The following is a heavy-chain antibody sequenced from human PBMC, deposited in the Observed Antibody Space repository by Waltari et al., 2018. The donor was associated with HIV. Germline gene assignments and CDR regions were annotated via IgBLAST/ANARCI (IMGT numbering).Heavy chain of an antibody. V-gene: IGHV1-2*02. CDR3: ARARDDYYDSSGRNWFDP. Sequence: QVQLVQSGAEVKKPGASVKVSCKASGYTFTGSYMHWVRQAPGPGMERRGWTNPNRGCTNYAQKFPGRVTRTSDTSSSTAYRELSRLRSDDTAVYYGARARDDYYDSSGRNWFDPWGQGTLVTVSS. D-gene: IGHD3-22*01. CDR2: TNPNRGCT. CDR1: GYTFTGSY. J-gene: IGHJ5*02.